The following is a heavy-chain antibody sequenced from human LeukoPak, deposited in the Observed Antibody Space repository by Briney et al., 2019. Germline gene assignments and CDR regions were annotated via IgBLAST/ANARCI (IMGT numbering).Heavy chain of an antibody. J-gene: IGHJ4*02. D-gene: IGHD3-22*01. CDR2: ISGSGGST. CDR1: GFTFSSYG. V-gene: IGHV3-23*01. CDR3: AKDPDSIVVAGFDY. Sequence: GGSLRLSCAASGFTFSSYGMSWVRQAPGKGLEWVSAISGSGGSTYSADSVKGRFTISRDNSKNTLYLQMNSLRAEDTALYYCAKDPDSIVVAGFDYWGQGTLVTVSS.